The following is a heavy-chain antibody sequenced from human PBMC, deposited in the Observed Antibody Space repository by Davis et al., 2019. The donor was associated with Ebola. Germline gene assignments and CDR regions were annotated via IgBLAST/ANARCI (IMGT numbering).Heavy chain of an antibody. V-gene: IGHV5-51*01. J-gene: IGHJ6*02. CDR2: IYPGDSDT. Sequence: GESLKISCKGSGYSFTSYWIGWVRQMPGKGLEWMGIIYPGDSDTRYSPSFQGQVTISADKSISTAYLQWSSLKASDTAMYYCARSRRAGPYYYGTDVWGQGTTVTVSS. CDR3: ARSRRAGPYYYGTDV. CDR1: GYSFTSYW.